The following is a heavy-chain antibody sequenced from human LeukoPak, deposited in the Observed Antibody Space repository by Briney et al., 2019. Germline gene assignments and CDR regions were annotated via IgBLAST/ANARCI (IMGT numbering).Heavy chain of an antibody. J-gene: IGHJ6*03. D-gene: IGHD1-14*01. V-gene: IGHV3-53*01. CDR1: GFTVSSNY. Sequence: TGGSLRLSCAASGFTVSSNYMSWVRQAPGKGLGWVSVIYSGGSTYYADSVKGRFTISRDNSKNTLYLQMNSLRAEDTAVYYCARAMGTSTYYYYYMDVWGKGTTVTVSS. CDR2: IYSGGST. CDR3: ARAMGTSTYYYYYMDV.